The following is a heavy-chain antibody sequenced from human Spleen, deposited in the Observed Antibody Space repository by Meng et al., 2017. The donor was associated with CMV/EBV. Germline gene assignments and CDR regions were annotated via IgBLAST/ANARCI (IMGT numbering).Heavy chain of an antibody. CDR2: IYHSGST. CDR1: GGSISSSNL. Sequence: QVQLQESGPGLVKPSGTLSLTCAVSGGSISSSNLWCWGRQVPGKGLEWMGEIYHSGSTNYNTSLKSRVTISVDKFKNQFSLKLGSVTAADTAVYYCARIERRRILKYCGSDCSTTDYWGQGTLVTVSS. V-gene: IGHV4-4*02. J-gene: IGHJ4*02. D-gene: IGHD2-21*02. CDR3: ARIERRRILKYCGSDCSTTDY.